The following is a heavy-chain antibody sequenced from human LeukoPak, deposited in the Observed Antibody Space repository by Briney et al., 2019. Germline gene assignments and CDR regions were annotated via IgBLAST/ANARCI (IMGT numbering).Heavy chain of an antibody. J-gene: IGHJ6*02. CDR1: GGSISSSSYY. CDR2: IYYSGST. V-gene: IGHV4-39*01. CDR3: ARPGALYDFWSGYYPTNRGMDV. Sequence: SETLSLTCTVSGGSISSSSYYWGWIRQPPGKGLEWIGSIYYSGSTYYNPSLKSRVTISVDTSKSQFSLKLSSVTAADTAVYYCARPGALYDFWSGYYPTNRGMDVWGQGTTVTVSS. D-gene: IGHD3-3*01.